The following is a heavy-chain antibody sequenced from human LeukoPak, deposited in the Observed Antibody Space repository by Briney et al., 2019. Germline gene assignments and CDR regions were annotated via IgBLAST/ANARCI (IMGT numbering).Heavy chain of an antibody. CDR1: GGTFSSYA. D-gene: IGHD3-10*01. CDR3: ARVAGSGSYYSDY. CDR2: IIPIFGTA. Sequence: ASVKVSCKASGGTFSSYAISWVRQAPGRGLGWMGGIIPIFGTANYAQKFQGRVTITADKSTSTAYMELSSLRSEDTAVYYCARVAGSGSYYSDYWGQGTLVTVSS. J-gene: IGHJ4*02. V-gene: IGHV1-69*06.